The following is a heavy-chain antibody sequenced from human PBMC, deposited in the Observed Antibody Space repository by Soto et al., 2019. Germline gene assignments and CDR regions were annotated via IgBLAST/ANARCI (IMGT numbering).Heavy chain of an antibody. V-gene: IGHV4-61*01. CDR3: ARDPWFDP. J-gene: IGHJ5*02. CDR1: GGSVSSGSYY. Sequence: QVQLQESGPGLVKPSETLSLTCTVSGGSVSSGSYYWSWIRQPPGKGLEWIGYIYYSGSTNYNPSLKSRVTISVDTFKNQFSLKLSSVTAADTAVYYCARDPWFDPWGQGTLVTVSS. CDR2: IYYSGST.